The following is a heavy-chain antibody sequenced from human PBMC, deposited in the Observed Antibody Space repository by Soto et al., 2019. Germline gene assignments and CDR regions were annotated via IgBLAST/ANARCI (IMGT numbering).Heavy chain of an antibody. CDR3: ARAGSSWYQREWFEH. J-gene: IGHJ5*02. D-gene: IGHD6-13*01. Sequence: QVQLVQSGAEVKKPGASVKVSCKASGYTFTSYAMHWVRQAPGQRLEWMGWINAGNGNTKYSQKFQGRVTITRDTSASTSYMELSSLRSKDTAVYYCARAGSSWYQREWFEHWGQGTLVTVSS. V-gene: IGHV1-3*01. CDR1: GYTFTSYA. CDR2: INAGNGNT.